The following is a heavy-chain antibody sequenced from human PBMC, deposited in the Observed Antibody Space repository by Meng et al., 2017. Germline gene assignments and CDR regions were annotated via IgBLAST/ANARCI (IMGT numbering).Heavy chain of an antibody. V-gene: IGHV4-34*01. CDR1: GGFFSGYY. CDR3: AYATTVSN. D-gene: IGHD4-11*01. Sequence: QGQLQQVGAGLLKPSETLSLTCAVYGGFFSGYYWSWIRQPPGKGLEWIGEINHSGSTNYNPSLKSRVTISVDTSKNQFSLKLSSVTAADTAVYYCAYATTVSNWGQGTLVTVSS. J-gene: IGHJ4*02. CDR2: INHSGST.